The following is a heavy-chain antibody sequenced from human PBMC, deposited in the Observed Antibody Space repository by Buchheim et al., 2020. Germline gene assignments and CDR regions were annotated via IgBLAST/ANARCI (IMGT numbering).Heavy chain of an antibody. V-gene: IGHV3-30*18. CDR3: AKDRGYGTYHFDY. Sequence: QVQLVESGGGVVQPGRSLRLSCAASGFTFSSNGMHWVRQAPGKGLEWVAFISYDGSNNYYAASVKGRFTISRDNSKNTLYLQMNSLRTEDTAVYYCAKDRGYGTYHFDYWGQGTL. D-gene: IGHD4-17*01. J-gene: IGHJ4*02. CDR2: ISYDGSNN. CDR1: GFTFSSNG.